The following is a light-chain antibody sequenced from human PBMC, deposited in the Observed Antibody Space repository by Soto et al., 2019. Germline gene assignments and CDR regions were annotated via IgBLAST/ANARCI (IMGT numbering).Light chain of an antibody. CDR2: GAS. CDR3: QHYVSPPIT. CDR1: QSVTSNY. V-gene: IGKV3-20*01. J-gene: IGKJ5*01. Sequence: EIVLTQSPGTLSLSPGERGTLSCRASQSVTSNYLAWYQQKPGQAPRLLVYGASSRDTGISDRFSGSGSGTDRTLTISRLEPEDFTVYYCQHYVSPPITFGQGTRLEIK.